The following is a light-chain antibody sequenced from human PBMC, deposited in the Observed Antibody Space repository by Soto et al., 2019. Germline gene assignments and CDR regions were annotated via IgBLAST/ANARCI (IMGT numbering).Light chain of an antibody. CDR3: QQYNNLPRT. CDR1: RDIRKF. CDR2: AAS. V-gene: IGKV1-33*01. Sequence: DIQMTQAPSSLSASVGDRVSITGQASRDIRKFLNWYQQKPGKAPKLLIYAASSLQSGVPSRFSGSGSGTDFTLTISSLQSDDYAVYYCQQYNNLPRTFGGGTKV. J-gene: IGKJ4*01.